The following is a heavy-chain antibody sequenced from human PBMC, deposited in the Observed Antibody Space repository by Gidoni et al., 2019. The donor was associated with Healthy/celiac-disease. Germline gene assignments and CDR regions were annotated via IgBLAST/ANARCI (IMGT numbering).Heavy chain of an antibody. CDR3: ARESQSSGWSGGYDYYYYYGMDV. J-gene: IGHJ6*02. D-gene: IGHD5-12*01. Sequence: QPGGSLRLSCAASGFTFSSYEMNWVRQAPGKGLEWVSYISSSGSTIYYADSVKGRFTISRDNAKNSLYLQMNSLRAEDTAVYYCARESQSSGWSGGYDYYYYYGMDVWGQGTTVTVSS. V-gene: IGHV3-48*03. CDR1: GFTFSSYE. CDR2: ISSSGSTI.